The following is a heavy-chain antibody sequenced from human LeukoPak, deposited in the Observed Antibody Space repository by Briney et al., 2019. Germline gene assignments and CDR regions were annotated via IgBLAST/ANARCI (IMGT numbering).Heavy chain of an antibody. J-gene: IGHJ4*02. V-gene: IGHV3-21*01. CDR2: ISSSSSYI. CDR3: ARAGSSWYYFDY. D-gene: IGHD6-13*01. CDR1: GFTFSSYS. Sequence: PGGSLRLSCAASGFTFSSYSMNWVRQAPGKGLEWVSSISSSSSYIYYADSVKGRFTISRDNAKNSLYLQMNSLRAEDTAVYYCARAGSSWYYFDYWDQGTLVTVSS.